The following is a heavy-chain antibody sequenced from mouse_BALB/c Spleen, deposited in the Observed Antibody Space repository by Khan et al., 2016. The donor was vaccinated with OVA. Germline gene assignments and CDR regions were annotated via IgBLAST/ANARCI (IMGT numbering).Heavy chain of an antibody. J-gene: IGHJ3*01. Sequence: QVQLKQSGPELVRPGVSVKISCQGSDYTFTDYPMPWVQQSHAKGIEWIGAVSTYYGNANYNQKFKGKAIMTVAKSSSTAHLELARLTNEASAIYYCARNDGDALSAYGGQGTLVTVSA. D-gene: IGHD2-13*01. CDR1: DYTFTDYP. V-gene: IGHV1S137*01. CDR3: ARNDGDALSAY. CDR2: VSTYYGNA.